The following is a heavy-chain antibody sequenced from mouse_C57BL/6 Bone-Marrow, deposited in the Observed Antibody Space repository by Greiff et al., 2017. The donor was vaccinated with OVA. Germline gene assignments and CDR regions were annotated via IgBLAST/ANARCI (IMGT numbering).Heavy chain of an antibody. CDR1: GYTFTDYY. D-gene: IGHD4-1*01. CDR2: INPYNGGT. CDR3: ARLTWDYAMDY. V-gene: IGHV1-19*01. J-gene: IGHJ4*01. Sequence: EVQLVESGPVLVKPGASAKMSCKASGYTFTDYYMNWVKQSHGKSLEWIGVINPYNGGTSYNQKFKGKATLTVDKSSSTAYMELNSLTSEDSAVYYCARLTWDYAMDYWGQGTSVTVSS.